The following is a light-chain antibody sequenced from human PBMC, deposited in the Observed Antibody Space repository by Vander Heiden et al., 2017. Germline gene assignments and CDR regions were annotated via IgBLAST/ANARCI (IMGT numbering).Light chain of an antibody. CDR1: QSLVLSNGYNH. Sequence: GEPASISCKSSQSLVLSNGYNHLDWYLQKPGQSPQLLIYLGSNRASGVPDRFSGSGSGTDFTLKISRVEAEDVGVYYCMQALQTPFTFGQGSKLEIK. CDR2: LGS. V-gene: IGKV2-28*01. CDR3: MQALQTPFT. J-gene: IGKJ2*01.